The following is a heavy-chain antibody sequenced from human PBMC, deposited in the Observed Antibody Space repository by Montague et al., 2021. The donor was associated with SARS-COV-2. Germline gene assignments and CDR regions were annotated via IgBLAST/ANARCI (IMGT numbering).Heavy chain of an antibody. CDR3: ARWYYYDSSGYYR. Sequence: SGTLSLTCAVYGGSFSGYYWSWIRQPPGKGLEWIGEINHSGSTNYNPSLKSRVTISVDTSKNQFSLKLSSVTAADTAVYYCARWYYYDSSGYYRWGQGTPVTVSS. CDR1: GGSFSGYY. D-gene: IGHD3-22*01. V-gene: IGHV4-34*01. J-gene: IGHJ4*02. CDR2: INHSGST.